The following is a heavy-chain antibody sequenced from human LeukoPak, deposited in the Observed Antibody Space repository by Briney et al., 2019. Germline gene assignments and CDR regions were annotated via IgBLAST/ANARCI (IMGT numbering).Heavy chain of an antibody. CDR1: GGSISSYF. CDR3: ARAFSSTWYDGVDVFDV. Sequence: SSDTLSLTCTVSGGSISSYFWSWIRQPPGKGLEWIGHVSKSGSSNQNPSLQSRVTISVDTSKNQFSLRLSSVTAADTAVYYCARAFSSTWYDGVDVFDVWGQGTMVTVSS. J-gene: IGHJ3*01. D-gene: IGHD6-13*01. CDR2: VSKSGSS. V-gene: IGHV4-59*01.